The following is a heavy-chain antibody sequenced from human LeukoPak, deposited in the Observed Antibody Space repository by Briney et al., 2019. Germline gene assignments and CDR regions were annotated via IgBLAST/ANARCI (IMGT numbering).Heavy chain of an antibody. D-gene: IGHD3-3*01. J-gene: IGHJ3*02. Sequence: ASVKLSCKASGYTFTSYYMHWVRQAPGQGLEWMGIINPSGGSTSYAQKFQGRVTMTRDTSTSTVYMELSSLRSEDTAVYYCARAKIFGVVIDAFDIWGQGTMVTVSS. CDR3: ARAKIFGVVIDAFDI. CDR2: INPSGGST. CDR1: GYTFTSYY. V-gene: IGHV1-46*03.